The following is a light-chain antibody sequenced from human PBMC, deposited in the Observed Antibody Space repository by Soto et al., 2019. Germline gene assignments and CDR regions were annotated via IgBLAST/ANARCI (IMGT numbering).Light chain of an antibody. J-gene: IGLJ2*01. CDR3: CSYAGSSTYVV. V-gene: IGLV2-23*01. CDR2: EGN. Sequence: QSVLTQPASVSGSPGQSITISCTGTSSDVGSYNFVSWYQQHPGKAPKLMIYEGNKRPSGVSNRFSGSKSGNTASLTISGLQAEDEADYYCCSYAGSSTYVVFGGGTKVTVL. CDR1: SSDVGSYNF.